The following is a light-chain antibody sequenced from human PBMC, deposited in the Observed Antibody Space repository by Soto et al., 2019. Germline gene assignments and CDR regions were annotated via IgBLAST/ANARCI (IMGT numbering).Light chain of an antibody. CDR2: GAS. Sequence: EIVLTQSPGTLSLSPGEAATLSCRASQSISNRYLAWYQQKPGQAPRLLIYGASSRATGVPARFSGSGSGTDFSLTISSLEPEDFAIYYCQQRSIWPPWTFGQGTKVDIK. CDR1: QSISNRY. V-gene: IGKV3D-20*02. J-gene: IGKJ1*01. CDR3: QQRSIWPPWT.